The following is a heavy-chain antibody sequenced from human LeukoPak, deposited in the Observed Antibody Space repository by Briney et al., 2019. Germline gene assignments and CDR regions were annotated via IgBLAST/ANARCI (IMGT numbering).Heavy chain of an antibody. J-gene: IGHJ6*02. V-gene: IGHV3-66*02. CDR3: ARDWRWEAVNYYYGMDV. Sequence: GGSLRLSCAASGFTVSSNYMSWVRQAPGKGLEWVSVIYSGGSTYYADSVKGRFTISRDNSKNTLYLQMNSLRAEDTAVYYCARDWRWEAVNYYYGMDVWGQGTTVTVSS. D-gene: IGHD1-26*01. CDR1: GFTVSSNY. CDR2: IYSGGST.